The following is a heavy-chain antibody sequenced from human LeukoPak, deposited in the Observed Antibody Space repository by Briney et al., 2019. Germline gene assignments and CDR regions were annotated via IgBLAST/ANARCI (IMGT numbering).Heavy chain of an antibody. CDR1: GYSFTGYW. CDR2: IHPADSDT. CDR3: ARVPVAEFDY. Sequence: GESLKISCKGSGYSFTGYWIGWVLQMPGKGLEWMVIIHPADSDTRYSPSFQGQVTISADRSVSTAYLQWSSLKASDTAMYYCARVPVAEFDYWGQGTLVTVPS. D-gene: IGHD2-15*01. J-gene: IGHJ4*02. V-gene: IGHV5-51*01.